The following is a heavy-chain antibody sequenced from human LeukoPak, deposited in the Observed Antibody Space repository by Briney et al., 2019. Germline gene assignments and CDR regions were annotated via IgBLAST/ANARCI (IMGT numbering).Heavy chain of an antibody. CDR3: ARDASYSSSWYDY. V-gene: IGHV4-59*12. Sequence: SETLSLTCTVSGGSISSYYWSWIRQPPGKGLEWIGYIYYSGSTNYNPSLKSRVTMSVDTSKNQFSRKLSSVTAADTAVYYCARDASYSSSWYDYWGQGTLVTVSS. CDR1: GGSISSYY. D-gene: IGHD6-13*01. CDR2: IYYSGST. J-gene: IGHJ4*02.